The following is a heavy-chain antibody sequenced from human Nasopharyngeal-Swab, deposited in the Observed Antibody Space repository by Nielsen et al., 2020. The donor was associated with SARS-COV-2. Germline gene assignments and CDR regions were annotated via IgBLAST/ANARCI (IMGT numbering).Heavy chain of an antibody. CDR3: ARRLTLESFWYFDL. CDR1: GASITSSY. D-gene: IGHD3-3*01. CDR2: IYYSGTT. J-gene: IGHJ2*01. V-gene: IGHV4-59*01. Sequence: SATLSLTCTVSGASITSSYWSWIRQPPGKGLDWIGYIYYSGTTNYNPSLKSRVTISVDTSKNQFSLKLSSVTAADTAVYYCARRLTLESFWYFDLWGRGTLVTVSS.